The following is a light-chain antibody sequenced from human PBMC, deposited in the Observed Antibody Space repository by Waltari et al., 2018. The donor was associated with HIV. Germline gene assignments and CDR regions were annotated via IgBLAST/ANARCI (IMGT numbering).Light chain of an antibody. Sequence: YVLTQSPSVSVAPGEPARITRSGDNLGSQSVHWYQQKPGQAPVLVIYYDDDRATGIPERFSGSNSGNTATLTINRVEAGDEADYFCQVWHSGSDCVIFGGGTKLTVL. CDR1: NLGSQS. CDR3: QVWHSGSDCVI. CDR2: YDD. V-gene: IGLV3-21*04. J-gene: IGLJ2*01.